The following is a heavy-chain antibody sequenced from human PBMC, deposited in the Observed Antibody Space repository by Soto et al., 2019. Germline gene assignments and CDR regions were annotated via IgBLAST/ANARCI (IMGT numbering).Heavy chain of an antibody. J-gene: IGHJ5*02. V-gene: IGHV1-2*02. D-gene: IGHD1-26*01. CDR3: ARDSGSYSWFDP. Sequence: ASVKVSCKSSGYTFTGYYIHWVRQAPGQGLECMGWINPNSGGTNYAQKFQGRVTMTRDTSISTAYMELSRLRSDDTAVYYCARDSGSYSWFDPWGQGTLVTVSS. CDR2: INPNSGGT. CDR1: GYTFTGYY.